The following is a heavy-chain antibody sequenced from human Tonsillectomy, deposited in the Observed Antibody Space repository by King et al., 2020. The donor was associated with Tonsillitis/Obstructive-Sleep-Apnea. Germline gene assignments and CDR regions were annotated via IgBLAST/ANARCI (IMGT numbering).Heavy chain of an antibody. V-gene: IGHV3-20*04. CDR1: GLAFGDFG. CDR3: AKNYGDPEY. CDR2: INGNGGST. D-gene: IGHD4-17*01. Sequence: VQLVESGGGVVRPGGSLRLSCAASGLAFGDFGMSWVRQAPGKGLEWVSGINGNGGSTHYADSVKGRFAIFRDNAKKSLYLQMSSLRAEDTAFYYCAKNYGDPEYWGQGTLVTVSS. J-gene: IGHJ4*02.